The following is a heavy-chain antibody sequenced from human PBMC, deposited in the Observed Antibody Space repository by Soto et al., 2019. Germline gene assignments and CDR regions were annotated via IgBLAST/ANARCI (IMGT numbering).Heavy chain of an antibody. CDR1: GFTFGRYA. J-gene: IGHJ4*02. D-gene: IGHD2-15*01. CDR3: AKDYSLPASSADPILHY. CDR2: ITEGDGSS. Sequence: EVQVLESGGGLVQPGGSLRLSCATSGFTFGRYAMSWVRQPPGKGLEWVSGITEGDGSSHYADAVKGRFTISRDNSKATLFLQMNSLRVEDPALYYCAKDYSLPASSADPILHYWGQGTLVTVSS. V-gene: IGHV3-23*01.